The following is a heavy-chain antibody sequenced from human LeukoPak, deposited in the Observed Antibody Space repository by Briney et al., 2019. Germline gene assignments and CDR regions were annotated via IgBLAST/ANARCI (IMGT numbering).Heavy chain of an antibody. J-gene: IGHJ6*03. Sequence: GASVKVSCKASGYTFTSYYMHWVRQAPGQGLEWMGGIIPMFGTASYAQKFQGRVTITADISTRTGYMELSSLISEDTAVYYCARGADWQVLEYYYYYMDVWGKGTTVTVSS. CDR3: ARGADWQVLEYYYYYMDV. CDR1: GYTFTSYY. D-gene: IGHD3-9*01. V-gene: IGHV1-69*06. CDR2: IIPMFGTA.